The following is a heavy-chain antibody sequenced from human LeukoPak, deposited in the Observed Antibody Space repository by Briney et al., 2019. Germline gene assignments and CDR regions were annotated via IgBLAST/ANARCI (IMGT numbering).Heavy chain of an antibody. D-gene: IGHD1-1*01. CDR1: GFTFGNYA. Sequence: SLRLSCAASGFTFGNYAMHWVRQAPGKGLEWVSGINWNSDTVNYADSVKGRFTISRDNAKNSLYLQLSSLTADDTAVYYCSKGAGYEQESRLEYWGQGALVTVSS. J-gene: IGHJ4*02. CDR3: SKGAGYEQESRLEY. V-gene: IGHV3-9*01. CDR2: INWNSDTV.